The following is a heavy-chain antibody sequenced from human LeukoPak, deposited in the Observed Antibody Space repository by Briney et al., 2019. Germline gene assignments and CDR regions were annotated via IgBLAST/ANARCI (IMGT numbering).Heavy chain of an antibody. Sequence: ASVKVSCKASGYTFTGYYMHWVRQAPGQGLEWMGWINPNSGGTNYAQKFQGRVTMTRDTSISTAYMELSRLRSDDTAAYYCARDRVQLERRLDYWGQGTLVTVSS. CDR2: INPNSGGT. V-gene: IGHV1-2*02. J-gene: IGHJ4*02. D-gene: IGHD1-1*01. CDR3: ARDRVQLERRLDY. CDR1: GYTFTGYY.